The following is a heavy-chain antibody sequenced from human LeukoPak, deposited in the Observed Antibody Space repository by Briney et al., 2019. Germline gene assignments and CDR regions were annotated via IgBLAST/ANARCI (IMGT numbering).Heavy chain of an antibody. J-gene: IGHJ6*02. D-gene: IGHD3-10*01. CDR2: IYSGGNT. Sequence: PGGSLRLSWAASEFTVDNKYITWVRPGPRGGLGLGSMIYSGGNTYYADSVKGRCTISRDNSRNTLYLQMNSLRVDDTAVYYCAAYGLGSFIYGMDVWGQGTTVTVSS. V-gene: IGHV3-53*01. CDR1: EFTVDNKY. CDR3: AAYGLGSFIYGMDV.